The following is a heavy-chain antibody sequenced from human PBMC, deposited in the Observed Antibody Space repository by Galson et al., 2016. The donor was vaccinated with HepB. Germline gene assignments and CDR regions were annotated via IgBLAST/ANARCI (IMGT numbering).Heavy chain of an antibody. CDR1: GFTFSSYN. D-gene: IGHD6-19*01. V-gene: IGHV3-21*01. CDR3: ARDERWPRGMDV. Sequence: SLRLSCAASGFTFSSYNMNWVRQAPGKGLEWVSSISSSSNSIYDADSVKGRFTISRDNAKNSPFLQMNSLRAEDTAVYYCARDERWPRGMDVWGQGTTVTVSS. CDR2: ISSSSNSI. J-gene: IGHJ6*02.